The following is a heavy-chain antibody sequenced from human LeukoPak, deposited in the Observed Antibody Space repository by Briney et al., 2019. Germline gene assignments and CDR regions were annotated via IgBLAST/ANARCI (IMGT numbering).Heavy chain of an antibody. V-gene: IGHV4-59*01. D-gene: IGHD3-10*01. CDR2: IYYSGST. J-gene: IGHJ5*02. CDR1: GGSISSYY. CDR3: ARVGYYYGSGSCGLDP. Sequence: SETLSLTCTVSGGSISSYYWSWIRQLPGKGLEWIGYIYYSGSTNYNPSLKSRVTISVDTSKNQFSLKLSSVTAADTAVYYCARVGYYYGSGSCGLDPWGQGTLVTVSS.